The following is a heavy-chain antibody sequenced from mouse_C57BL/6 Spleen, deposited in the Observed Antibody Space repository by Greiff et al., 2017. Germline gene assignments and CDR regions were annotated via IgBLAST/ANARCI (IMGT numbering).Heavy chain of an antibody. Sequence: EVQLQQSVAELVRPGASVKLSCTASGFNIKNSYMHWVKQRTEQGLEWIGRIDPENGETKYAPKFQGKATITADTSSNTAYLRLSSLTSEVTAFYYCAIYYDGNSHTIEYWGQGTPVTVS. V-gene: IGHV14-2*01. CDR3: AIYYDGNSHTIEY. CDR1: GFNIKNSY. CDR2: IDPENGET. D-gene: IGHD2-3*01. J-gene: IGHJ4*01.